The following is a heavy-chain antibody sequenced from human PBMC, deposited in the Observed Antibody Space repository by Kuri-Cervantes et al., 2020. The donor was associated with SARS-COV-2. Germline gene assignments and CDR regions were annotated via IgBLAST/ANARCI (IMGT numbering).Heavy chain of an antibody. CDR2: ISTDGNNR. J-gene: IGHJ6*02. V-gene: IGHV3-30*18. D-gene: IGHD3-16*01. CDR3: AKMGDNHSKGDYGNEV. Sequence: LSLTCAASGFTFNNYAMHWVRQTPGEGLEWVALISTDGNNRYYVDFLKGRFTISRDNSKNTLHLDMNSLRPEDTGVYYCAKMGDNHSKGDYGNEVWGQGITVTVSS. CDR1: GFTFNNYA.